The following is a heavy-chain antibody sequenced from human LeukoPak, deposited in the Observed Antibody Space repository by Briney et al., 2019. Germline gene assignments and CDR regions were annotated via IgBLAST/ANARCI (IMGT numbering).Heavy chain of an antibody. CDR3: ARLLKSRRYCSGGSCYPYFDY. D-gene: IGHD2-15*01. Sequence: SETLSLTCTVSGGSISSYYWSWIRQPPGKGLEWIGEINHSGSTNYNPSLKSRVTISVDTSKNQFSLKLSSVTAADTAVYYCARLLKSRRYCSGGSCYPYFDYWGQGTLVTVSS. J-gene: IGHJ4*02. CDR1: GGSISSYY. CDR2: INHSGST. V-gene: IGHV4-34*01.